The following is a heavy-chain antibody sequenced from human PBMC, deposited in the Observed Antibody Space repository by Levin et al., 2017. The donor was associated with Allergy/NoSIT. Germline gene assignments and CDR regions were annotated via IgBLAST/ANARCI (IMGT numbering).Heavy chain of an antibody. V-gene: IGHV4-39*07. CDR1: GGSISSSLYY. D-gene: IGHD4-17*01. CDR3: ARDPPRDPPGYGESTPDY. J-gene: IGHJ4*02. Sequence: PSETLSLTCTVSGGSISSSLYYWGCIRQPPGKGLEWIGSISYSGITYYNPSLQSRVTISVDTSKNQFSLNLSSVTAADTAVYYCARDPPRDPPGYGESTPDYWGQGTPVTVSS. CDR2: ISYSGIT.